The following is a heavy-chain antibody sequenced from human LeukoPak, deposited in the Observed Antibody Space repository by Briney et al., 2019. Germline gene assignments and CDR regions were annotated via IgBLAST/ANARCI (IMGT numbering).Heavy chain of an antibody. V-gene: IGHV3-48*03. Sequence: GGSLRLSCAASGFTFSSNEMNWVRQAPGKGLEWVSYISSSGSTIYYADSVKGRFTISRDNAKNSLYLQMNSLRAEDTAVYYCARDRTDSSGWYVSSQYYFDYWGQGTLVTVSS. J-gene: IGHJ4*02. CDR1: GFTFSSNE. CDR3: ARDRTDSSGWYVSSQYYFDY. D-gene: IGHD6-19*01. CDR2: ISSSGSTI.